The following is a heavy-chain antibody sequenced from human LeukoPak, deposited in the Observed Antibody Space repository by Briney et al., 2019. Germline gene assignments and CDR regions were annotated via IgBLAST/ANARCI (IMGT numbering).Heavy chain of an antibody. CDR2: INPNSGGT. CDR1: GYTFTGYY. D-gene: IGHD2-2*02. V-gene: IGHV1-2*02. Sequence: ASVKVSCKASGYTFTGYYMHWVRQAPGQGLEWMGWINPNSGGTNYAQKFQGRVTMTRDTSTSTAYMELSRLRSDDTAVYYCASGDCSSTSCYTKSWFDPWGQGTLVTVSS. J-gene: IGHJ5*02. CDR3: ASGDCSSTSCYTKSWFDP.